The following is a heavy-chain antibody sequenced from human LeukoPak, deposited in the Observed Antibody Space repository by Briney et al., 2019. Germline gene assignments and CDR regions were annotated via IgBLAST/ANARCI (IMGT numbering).Heavy chain of an antibody. J-gene: IGHJ6*03. Sequence: GGSLRLSCAASGFTFSSYAMHWVRQAPGKGLEWVSYISSSGSTIYYADSVKGRFTISRDNAKNSLYLQMNSLRAEDTAVYYCARDYGDLSYLNYYYYYYMDVWGKGTTVTVSS. CDR2: ISSSGSTI. V-gene: IGHV3-48*04. D-gene: IGHD4-17*01. CDR3: ARDYGDLSYLNYYYYYYMDV. CDR1: GFTFSSYA.